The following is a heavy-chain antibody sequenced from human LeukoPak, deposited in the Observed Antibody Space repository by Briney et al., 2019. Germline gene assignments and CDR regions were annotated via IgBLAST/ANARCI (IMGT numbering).Heavy chain of an antibody. D-gene: IGHD6-6*01. CDR2: ISYDGGNK. Sequence: GRSLRLSCAASGFTFSSYAMHWVRQAPGKGLEWVAVISYDGGNKYYADSVKGRFTISRDNSKNTLYLQMNSLRAEDTAVYYCARDPHSIAALALGVYFDYWGQGTLVTVSS. V-gene: IGHV3-30*04. CDR1: GFTFSSYA. J-gene: IGHJ4*02. CDR3: ARDPHSIAALALGVYFDY.